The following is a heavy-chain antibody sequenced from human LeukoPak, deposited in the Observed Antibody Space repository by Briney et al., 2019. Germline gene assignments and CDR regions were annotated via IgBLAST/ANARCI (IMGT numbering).Heavy chain of an antibody. CDR3: ARALSSSWYWFDP. CDR2: INHSGST. J-gene: IGHJ5*02. V-gene: IGHV4-34*01. Sequence: SETLSLTCAVYGGSLSGYYWSWIRQPPGKGLEWIGEINHSGSTNYNPSLKSRVTISVDTSKNQFSLKLSSVTAADTAVYYCARALSSSWYWFDPWGQGTLVTVSS. D-gene: IGHD6-13*01. CDR1: GGSLSGYY.